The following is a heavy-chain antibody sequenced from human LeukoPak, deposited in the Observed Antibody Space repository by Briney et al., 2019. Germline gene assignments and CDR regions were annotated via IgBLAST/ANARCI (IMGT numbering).Heavy chain of an antibody. V-gene: IGHV1-8*01. CDR2: MNPNNDNT. CDR3: ARGLFTMVRGWGGDWFDP. CDR1: GYIFTSYD. Sequence: ASVKVSCKASGYIFTSYDINWVRQAPGQGLEWMGWMNPNNDNTGYAQKFQGRVTMTRNTSISTAYMELSSLRSEDTAVYYCARGLFTMVRGWGGDWFDPWGQGTLVTVSS. D-gene: IGHD3-10*01. J-gene: IGHJ5*02.